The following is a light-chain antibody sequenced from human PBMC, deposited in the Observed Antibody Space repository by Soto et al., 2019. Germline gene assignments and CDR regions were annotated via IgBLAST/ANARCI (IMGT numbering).Light chain of an antibody. V-gene: IGLV2-14*01. J-gene: IGLJ1*01. Sequence: LTHPASVSWSPGQSITISCTGSGSDIGAYNYVSWYQQHPGKAPKLLIHGVTRRLSGVSSRFSASKSAYTASLTISGLQAEDEANYYCSSFTTSYFYVFGPGTKVTVL. CDR1: GSDIGAYNY. CDR3: SSFTTSYFYV. CDR2: GVT.